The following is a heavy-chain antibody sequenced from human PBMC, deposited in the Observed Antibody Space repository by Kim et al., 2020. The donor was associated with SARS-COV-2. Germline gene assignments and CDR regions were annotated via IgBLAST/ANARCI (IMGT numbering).Heavy chain of an antibody. CDR1: GFTVSSNY. Sequence: GGSLRLSCAASGFTVSSNYMSWVRQAPGKGLEWVSVIYSGGSTYYADSVKGRFTISRDNSKNTLYLQMNSLRAEDTAVYYCASSLRVRYSSSWHSFDYWGQGTLVTVSS. J-gene: IGHJ4*02. D-gene: IGHD6-13*01. CDR2: IYSGGST. CDR3: ASSLRVRYSSSWHSFDY. V-gene: IGHV3-66*01.